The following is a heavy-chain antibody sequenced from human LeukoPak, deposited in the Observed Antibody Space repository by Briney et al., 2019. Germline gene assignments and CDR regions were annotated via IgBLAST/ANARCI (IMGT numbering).Heavy chain of an antibody. J-gene: IGHJ5*02. CDR2: INHSGST. CDR1: GGSFSGYY. D-gene: IGHD2-2*02. Sequence: SETLSLTCAVYGGSFSGYYWSWIRQPPGKGLEWIGEINHSGSTNYNPSLKSRVTISVDTSKNQFSLKLSSVTAADSAVYYCARGLLVVVPAAIIHWFDPWGQGTLVTVSP. V-gene: IGHV4-34*01. CDR3: ARGLLVVVPAAIIHWFDP.